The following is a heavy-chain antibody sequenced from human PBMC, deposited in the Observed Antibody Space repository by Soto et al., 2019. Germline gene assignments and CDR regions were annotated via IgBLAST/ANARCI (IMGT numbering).Heavy chain of an antibody. V-gene: IGHV4-59*01. CDR3: ARGDTAMVTPYYYYYYYMDV. Sequence: SETLSLTCTVSGGSISSYYWSWIRQPPGKGLEWIGYIYYSGSTNYNPYLKSRVTISVDTSKNQFSLKLSSVTAADTAVYYFARGDTAMVTPYYYYYYYMDVWGKGTTVTVSS. D-gene: IGHD5-18*01. J-gene: IGHJ6*03. CDR1: GGSISSYY. CDR2: IYYSGST.